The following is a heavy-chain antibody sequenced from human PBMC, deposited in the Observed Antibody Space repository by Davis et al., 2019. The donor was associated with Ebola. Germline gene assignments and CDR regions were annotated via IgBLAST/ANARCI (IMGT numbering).Heavy chain of an antibody. CDR1: GFTFSSYS. J-gene: IGHJ3*02. Sequence: GGSLRLSCAASGFTFSSYSMNWVRQAPGKGLEWVSFISSSSKYIYSTDSVTFRFTISRDNAKNSVYLEMNSLRVEDTALYYCARVSRKISTGWYRFDAFDIWGQGTLVTVSS. CDR3: ARVSRKISTGWYRFDAFDI. CDR2: ISSSSKYI. D-gene: IGHD6-19*01. V-gene: IGHV3-21*01.